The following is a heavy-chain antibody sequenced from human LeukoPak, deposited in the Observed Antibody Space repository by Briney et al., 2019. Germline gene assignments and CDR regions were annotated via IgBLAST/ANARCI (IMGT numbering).Heavy chain of an antibody. D-gene: IGHD2-2*01. J-gene: IGHJ6*02. V-gene: IGHV4-4*02. Sequence: SGTLSLTCAVSVGSITSSNWWSWVRRPPGKGREWSGEFYHIGTTNYNPSLKSRVNISVDKSRNQFSLKLSSVSAADTAVYYCARVAVVVVPAAGVYYYYGMDVWGQGTTVTVSS. CDR3: ARVAVVVVPAAGVYYYYGMDV. CDR2: FYHIGTT. CDR1: VGSITSSNW.